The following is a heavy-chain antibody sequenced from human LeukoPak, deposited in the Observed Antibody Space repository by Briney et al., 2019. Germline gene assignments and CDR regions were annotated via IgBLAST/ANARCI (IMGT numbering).Heavy chain of an antibody. Sequence: GGSLRLSCAASGFTFSSYEMNWVRQAPGKGLEWVSYISSSGSTIYYADSVKLRLPISRDNAKKSLYLQMNSLRAEDTAVYYCAELGITMIGGVWGKGTTVTISS. CDR2: ISSSGSTI. V-gene: IGHV3-48*03. J-gene: IGHJ6*03. D-gene: IGHD3-10*02. CDR1: GFTFSSYE. CDR3: AELGITMIGGV.